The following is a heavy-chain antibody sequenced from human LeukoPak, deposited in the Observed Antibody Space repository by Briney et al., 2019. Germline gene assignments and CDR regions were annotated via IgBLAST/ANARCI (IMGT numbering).Heavy chain of an antibody. CDR2: INTNTGNP. J-gene: IGHJ4*02. V-gene: IGHV7-4-1*02. D-gene: IGHD6-19*01. CDR1: GYTFTSYA. Sequence: ASVKVSCKASGYTFTSYAMNWVRQAPGQGLEWMGWINTNTGNPTYAQGFTGRFVFSLDTSVSTAYLQISSLKAEDTAVYYCARGQHSSDWYAGVTPFDYWGQGTLVTVSS. CDR3: ARGQHSSDWYAGVTPFDY.